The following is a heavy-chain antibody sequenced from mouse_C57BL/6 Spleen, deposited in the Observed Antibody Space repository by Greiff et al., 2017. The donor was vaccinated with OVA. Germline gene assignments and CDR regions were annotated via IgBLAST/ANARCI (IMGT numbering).Heavy chain of an antibody. CDR3: TRGLRIDYDGAWCAY. CDR2: ISSGGDYI. CDR1: GFTFSSYA. Sequence: EVQRVESGEGLVKPGGSLKLSCAASGFTFSSYAMSWVRQTPEKRLEWVAYISSGGDYIYYADTVKGRFTISRDNARNTLYLQMSSLKSEDTAMYYCTRGLRIDYDGAWCAYWGQGTLVTVSA. J-gene: IGHJ3*01. V-gene: IGHV5-9-1*02. D-gene: IGHD2-4*01.